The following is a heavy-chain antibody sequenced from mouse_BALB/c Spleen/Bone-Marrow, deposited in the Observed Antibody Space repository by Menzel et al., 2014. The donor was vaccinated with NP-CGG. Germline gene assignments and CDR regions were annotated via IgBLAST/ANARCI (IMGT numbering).Heavy chain of an antibody. CDR2: ISTYSGNT. J-gene: IGHJ2*01. CDR3: ARNFYGSSYFDY. Sequence: VQLQQSGPELVRPGVSVKLSCKGSGYTFTAYAMHWVKQSHAKSLEWIGLISTYSGNTHYNQNFKGKATMTVDKSSSTAYMELARLTSEDSAIYCCARNFYGSSYFDYWGQGTTLTVSS. V-gene: IGHV1-67*01. D-gene: IGHD1-1*01. CDR1: GYTFTAYA.